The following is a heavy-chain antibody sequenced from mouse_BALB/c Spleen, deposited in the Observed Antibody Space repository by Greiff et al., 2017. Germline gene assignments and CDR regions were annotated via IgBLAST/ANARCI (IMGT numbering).Heavy chain of an antibody. CDR2: INPGSGGT. J-gene: IGHJ4*01. CDR1: GYAFTNYL. D-gene: IGHD2-14*01. Sequence: QVQLQQPGAELVRPGTSVKVSCKASGYAFTNYLIEWVKQRPGQGLEWIGVINPGSGGTNYNEKFKGKATLTADKSSSTAYMQLSSLTSDDSAVYFCARSLLYRDAMDYWGQGTSVTVSS. CDR3: ARSLLYRDAMDY. V-gene: IGHV1-54*01.